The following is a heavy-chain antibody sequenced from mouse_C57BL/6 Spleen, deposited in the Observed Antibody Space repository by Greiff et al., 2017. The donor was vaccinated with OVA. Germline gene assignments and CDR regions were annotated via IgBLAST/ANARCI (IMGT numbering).Heavy chain of an antibody. D-gene: IGHD1-1*01. CDR3: ARRTTLVAPYSMDY. J-gene: IGHJ4*01. Sequence: QVQLQQSGPGLVQPSQRLSITCTVSGFSLTSYGVHWVRQSPGKGLEWLGVIWSGGSTDYNAAFISSLSISKDNSKSQVFFKMNSLQAADTAIYYCARRTTLVAPYSMDYWGRGTSVTVSS. CDR1: GFSLTSYG. CDR2: IWSGGST. V-gene: IGHV2-2*01.